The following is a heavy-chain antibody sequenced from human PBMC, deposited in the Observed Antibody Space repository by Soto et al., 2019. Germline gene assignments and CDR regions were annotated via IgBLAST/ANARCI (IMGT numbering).Heavy chain of an antibody. D-gene: IGHD6-6*01. V-gene: IGHV1-2*02. CDR1: GYTFTDSH. Sequence: QVQLVQSGTEVKKPGASVKVSCKASGYTFTDSHIHWVRQASGQGLEWLGWINPKTGDTNYPQKFQGRITMTRDTSMSTAYMELTNLTSDDTAVYYCERDPPRHFTSSPEGAGLWGQGTLVTVSS. CDR3: ERDPPRHFTSSPEGAGL. CDR2: INPKTGDT. J-gene: IGHJ4*02.